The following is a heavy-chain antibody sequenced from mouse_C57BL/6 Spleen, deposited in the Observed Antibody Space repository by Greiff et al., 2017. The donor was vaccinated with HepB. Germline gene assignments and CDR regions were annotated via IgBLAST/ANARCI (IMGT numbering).Heavy chain of an antibody. Sequence: QVQLQQPGAELVKPGASVKMSCKASGYTFTSYWITWVKHRPGQGLEWIGDIYPGSGSTNYNEKFKSKATLTVDTSSSTAYMQLSSLTSEDSAVYYCAYYYGSSYEYYFDYWGQGTTLTVSS. V-gene: IGHV1-55*01. J-gene: IGHJ2*01. CDR1: GYTFTSYW. CDR2: IYPGSGST. D-gene: IGHD1-1*01. CDR3: AYYYGSSYEYYFDY.